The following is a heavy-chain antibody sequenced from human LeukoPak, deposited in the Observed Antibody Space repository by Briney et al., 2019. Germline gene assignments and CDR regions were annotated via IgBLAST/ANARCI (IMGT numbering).Heavy chain of an antibody. CDR1: GFTFSSYS. D-gene: IGHD5-18*01. J-gene: IGHJ4*02. CDR2: ISSSSSYI. V-gene: IGHV3-21*01. CDR3: AKDSTSGYSYGGLDY. Sequence: SGGSRRLSCAASGFTFSSYSMNWVRQAPGKGLEWVSSISSSSSYIYYADSVKGRFTISRDNSKNTLYLQMNSLRAEDTAVYYCAKDSTSGYSYGGLDYWGQGTLVTVSS.